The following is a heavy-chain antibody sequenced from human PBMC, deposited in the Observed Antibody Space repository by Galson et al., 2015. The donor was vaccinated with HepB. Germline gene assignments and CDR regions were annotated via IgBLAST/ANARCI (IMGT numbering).Heavy chain of an antibody. CDR1: GFTFSSYA. J-gene: IGHJ6*02. CDR2: ISYDGSNK. D-gene: IGHD2-15*01. CDR3: ARDPGRYYYYGMDV. Sequence: SLRLSCAASGFTFSSYAMHWVRQAPGKGLEWVAVISYDGSNKYYADSVKGRFTISRDNSKNTLYLQMNSLRAEDTAVYYCARDPGRYYYYGMDVWGQGTTVTVSS. V-gene: IGHV3-30*04.